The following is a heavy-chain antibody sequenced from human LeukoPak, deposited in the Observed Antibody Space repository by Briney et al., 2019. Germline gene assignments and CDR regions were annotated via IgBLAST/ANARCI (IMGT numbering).Heavy chain of an antibody. Sequence: RASVKVSCKASGYTFTGYYMHWVRQALGQGLEWMGWINPNSGGTNYAQKFQGRVTMTRDTSISTAYMELSRLRSDDTAVYYCARDPSSSSGFDYWGQGTLVTVSS. CDR2: INPNSGGT. D-gene: IGHD6-6*01. CDR3: ARDPSSSSGFDY. V-gene: IGHV1-2*02. J-gene: IGHJ4*02. CDR1: GYTFTGYY.